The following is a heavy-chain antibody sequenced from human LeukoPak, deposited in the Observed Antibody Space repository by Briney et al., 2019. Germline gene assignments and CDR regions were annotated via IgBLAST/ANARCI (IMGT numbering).Heavy chain of an antibody. CDR3: ARALYSNWAWHYYYYYMDV. V-gene: IGHV1-2*02. D-gene: IGHD4-11*01. CDR2: INPNSGGT. CDR1: GYTFTGYY. Sequence: ASVKVSCKASGYTFTGYYMHWVRQAPGQGLEWMGWINPNSGGTNYAQKFQGRVTMTRDTSISTAYMELSSLRSEDTAVYYCARALYSNWAWHYYYYYMDVWGKGTTVTVSS. J-gene: IGHJ6*03.